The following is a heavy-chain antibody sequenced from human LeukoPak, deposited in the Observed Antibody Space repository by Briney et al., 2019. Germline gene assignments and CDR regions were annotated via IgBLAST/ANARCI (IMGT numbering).Heavy chain of an antibody. J-gene: IGHJ4*02. V-gene: IGHV3-66*02. Sequence: PGGSLRLSCAASGFTVNGNYMSWVRQAPGRGLQWVSVIYSGGGTYYADSVKGRFTISRDNSKNTLYLQMSSLRAEDTAVYYCVATYYYDSSGSPWGQGTLVTVSS. CDR1: GFTVNGNY. CDR3: VATYYYDSSGSP. D-gene: IGHD3-22*01. CDR2: IYSGGGT.